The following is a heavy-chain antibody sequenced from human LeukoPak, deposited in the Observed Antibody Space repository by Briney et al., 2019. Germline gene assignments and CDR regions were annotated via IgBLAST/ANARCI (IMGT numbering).Heavy chain of an antibody. D-gene: IGHD1-1*01. CDR3: ARGGSYYFYNGMDV. J-gene: IGHJ6*02. CDR2: IIPVVGIL. V-gene: IGHV1-69*04. Sequence: ASVKVSCKASGGTFSSYGINWVRRAPGLGLEWMARIIPVVGILNYAQKFQGRVTITADNSTSTAYMELSSLRSDDTAVYYCARGGSYYFYNGMDVWGQGTTVTVSS. CDR1: GGTFSSYG.